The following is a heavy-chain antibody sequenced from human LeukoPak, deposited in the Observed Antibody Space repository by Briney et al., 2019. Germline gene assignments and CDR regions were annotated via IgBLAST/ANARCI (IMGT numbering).Heavy chain of an antibody. CDR2: IFYSGST. J-gene: IGHJ5*02. Sequence: SETLSLTCTVSGGSISTSNYYWGWIRQPPGKGLEWIGNIFYSGSTYYSPSLKSRVTISVDTSKNQFSLKLSSVTAADTAVYYCAREYNWFDPWGQGTLVTVSS. CDR1: GGSISTSNYY. V-gene: IGHV4-39*07. CDR3: AREYNWFDP.